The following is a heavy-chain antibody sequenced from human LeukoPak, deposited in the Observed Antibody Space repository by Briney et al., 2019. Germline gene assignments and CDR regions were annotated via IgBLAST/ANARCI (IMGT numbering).Heavy chain of an antibody. CDR1: GFSFSSYW. V-gene: IGHV3-74*01. D-gene: IGHD3-10*02. CDR3: AELGITMIGGV. CDR2: INGDGTST. Sequence: GGSLRLSCAASGFSFSSYWMHWVRQAPGKGLVWVSRINGDGTSTSYADSVKGRFTISRDNAKNTLYLQMNSLRAEDTAVYYCAELGITMIGGVWGKGTTVTISS. J-gene: IGHJ6*04.